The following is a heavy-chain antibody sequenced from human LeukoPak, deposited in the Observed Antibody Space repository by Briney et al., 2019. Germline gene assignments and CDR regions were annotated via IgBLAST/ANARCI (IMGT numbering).Heavy chain of an antibody. D-gene: IGHD1-1*01. Sequence: SETLSLTCTVSGGSLSGYYWSWIRQTPGKGVEWLGYIYSSGTTKYNRSLEGRVIILQDQPKNQFSLSVTSVTAADTAMYFCARRISSWNVYIDKWGQGIQVTVSS. V-gene: IGHV4-4*09. CDR1: GGSLSGYY. J-gene: IGHJ4*02. CDR3: ARRISSWNVYIDK. CDR2: IYSSGTT.